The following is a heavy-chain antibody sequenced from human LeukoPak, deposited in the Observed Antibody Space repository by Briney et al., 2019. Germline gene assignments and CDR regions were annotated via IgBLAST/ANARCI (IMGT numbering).Heavy chain of an antibody. Sequence: GGSLRLSCTASGFTFCDYGLSWFRQAPGKGLEWVGFVRSLPYGGTTEYAASVRGRFTISRDDSKSIAYLQMDSLKTEDTAFYYCTRIYGSGTFLPDYWGQGTLVTVSS. D-gene: IGHD3-10*01. CDR2: VRSLPYGGTT. CDR1: GFTFCDYG. V-gene: IGHV3-49*03. J-gene: IGHJ4*02. CDR3: TRIYGSGTFLPDY.